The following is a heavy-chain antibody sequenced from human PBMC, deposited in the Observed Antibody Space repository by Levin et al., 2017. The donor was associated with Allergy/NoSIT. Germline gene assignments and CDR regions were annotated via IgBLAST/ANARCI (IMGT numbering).Heavy chain of an antibody. Sequence: GGSLRLSCAASGFTFSSYGMHWVRQAPGKGLEWVAVISYDGSNKYYADSVKGRFTISRDNSKNTLYLQMNSLRAEDTAVYYCAKGARGDYWGQGTLVTVSS. CDR2: ISYDGSNK. CDR1: GFTFSSYG. J-gene: IGHJ4*02. V-gene: IGHV3-30*18. D-gene: IGHD4/OR15-4a*01. CDR3: AKGARGDY.